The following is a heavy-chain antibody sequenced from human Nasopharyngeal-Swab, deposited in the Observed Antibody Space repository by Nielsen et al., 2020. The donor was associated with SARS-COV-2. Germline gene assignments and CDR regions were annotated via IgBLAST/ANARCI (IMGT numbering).Heavy chain of an antibody. CDR2: ISSSSSYI. V-gene: IGHV3-21*01. J-gene: IGHJ6*02. CDR1: GFTFSGYG. CDR3: ARDGLDYDFWSAYFMDV. Sequence: GSLKISCAASGFTFSGYGMHWVRQAPGKGLEWVSSISSSSSYIYYADSVKGRFTISRDNAKNSLYLQMNSLRAEDTAVYYCARDGLDYDFWSAYFMDVWGQGTTVTVSS. D-gene: IGHD3-3*01.